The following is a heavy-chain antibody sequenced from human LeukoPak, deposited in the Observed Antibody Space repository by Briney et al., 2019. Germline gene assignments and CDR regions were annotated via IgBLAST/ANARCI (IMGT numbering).Heavy chain of an antibody. CDR1: GGSISSYY. Sequence: SETLSLTCTVSGGSISSYYWSWIRQPPGKGLEWIGYIYYSGSTNYNPSLKSRVTISVDTSKNQFSLKLSSVTAADTAVYYCARGRYYFDYWGQGALVTVSS. J-gene: IGHJ4*02. V-gene: IGHV4-59*08. CDR2: IYYSGST. CDR3: ARGRYYFDY.